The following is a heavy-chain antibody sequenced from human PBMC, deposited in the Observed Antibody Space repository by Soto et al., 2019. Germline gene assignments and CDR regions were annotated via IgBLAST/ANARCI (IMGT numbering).Heavy chain of an antibody. J-gene: IGHJ4*02. CDR1: GGSFSGYY. CDR3: ARTVKGSGSERTFDY. CDR2: INHSGST. Sequence: QVQLQQWGAGLLKPSETLSLTCAVYGGSFSGYYWSWIRQPPGKGLEWIGEINHSGSTNYNPSLTSRVTISVDTSKNQFSLKLSSVTAADTAVYYCARTVKGSGSERTFDYWGQGTLVTVSS. D-gene: IGHD3-10*01. V-gene: IGHV4-34*01.